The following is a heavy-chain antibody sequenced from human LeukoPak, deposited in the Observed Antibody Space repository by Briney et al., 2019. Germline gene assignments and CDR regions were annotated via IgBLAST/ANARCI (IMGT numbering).Heavy chain of an antibody. CDR1: GFTVSTNY. CDR2: LHRDGTT. V-gene: IGHV3-53*01. CDR3: AVRRKEAAAYDH. Sequence: PVASLRLSCAASGFTVSTNYMSWVRLAPGKGLEWVSLLHRDGTTHYAESVKGRFTISTDNSKNTPYLQMNTHRVEDTPVYYCAVRRKEAAAYDHWGQGTLVTVSS. D-gene: IGHD6-13*01. J-gene: IGHJ4*02.